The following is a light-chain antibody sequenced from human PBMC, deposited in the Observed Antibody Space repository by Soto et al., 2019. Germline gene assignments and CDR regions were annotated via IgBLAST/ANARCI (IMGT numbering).Light chain of an antibody. J-gene: IGKJ1*01. V-gene: IGKV3-20*01. CDR1: QSASSSY. Sequence: EIVLTQSPGTLSLSPGAIATVSCRATQSASSSYFAWYQQKPGQAPRLLISGASNRATGIPDRFSGSGSGIDFSLTISRLEPEDFAVYYCQHAARSVGTFGQGTRVDIK. CDR3: QHAARSVGT. CDR2: GAS.